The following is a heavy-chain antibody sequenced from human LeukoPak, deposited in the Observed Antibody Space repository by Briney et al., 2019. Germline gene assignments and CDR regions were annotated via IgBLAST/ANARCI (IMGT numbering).Heavy chain of an antibody. D-gene: IGHD2-15*01. J-gene: IGHJ4*02. CDR1: GGSISSSGYY. CDR3: ARHCSGGTCYSDFDY. Sequence: PSETLSLTCTVSGGSISSSGYYWGWIRQPPGKGLEWIGSIFYTGSTYYNPSLKSRVTISVDTSKNQFSLKLNSVTAADTVVYYCARHCSGGTCYSDFDYWGQGTLVTVSS. CDR2: IFYTGST. V-gene: IGHV4-39*01.